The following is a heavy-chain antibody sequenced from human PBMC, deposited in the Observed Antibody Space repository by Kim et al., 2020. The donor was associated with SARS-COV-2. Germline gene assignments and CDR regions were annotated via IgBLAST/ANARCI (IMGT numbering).Heavy chain of an antibody. CDR1: GGSISSSNW. Sequence: SETLSLTCAVSGGSISSSNWWSWVRQPPGKGLEWIGEIYHSGSTNYNPSLKSRVTISVDKSKNQFSLKLSSVTAADTAMYYCARARRWLQLHPTKYFDYWGQGTLVTVSS. CDR2: IYHSGST. D-gene: IGHD5-12*01. V-gene: IGHV4-4*02. CDR3: ARARRWLQLHPTKYFDY. J-gene: IGHJ4*02.